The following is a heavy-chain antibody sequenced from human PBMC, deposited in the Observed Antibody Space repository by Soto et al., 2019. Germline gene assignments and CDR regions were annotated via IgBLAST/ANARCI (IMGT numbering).Heavy chain of an antibody. CDR2: IIASGSIT. Sequence: EVQLLEAGGGLVQPGGSLRLACAASGLTFSRYTMGWVRQAPGKGLEWVSAIIASGSITYYADSVKGRFTISRDNSKDTLYLQMNSLKAEDTAVYDCAKDLRGPEAGTWYFDLWGRGTLVTVSS. J-gene: IGHJ2*01. V-gene: IGHV3-23*01. CDR1: GLTFSRYT. D-gene: IGHD6-13*01. CDR3: AKDLRGPEAGTWYFDL.